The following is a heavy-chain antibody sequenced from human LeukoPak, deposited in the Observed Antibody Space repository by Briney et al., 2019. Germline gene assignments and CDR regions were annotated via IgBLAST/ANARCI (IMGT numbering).Heavy chain of an antibody. Sequence: GGSLRLSCAASGFTFSNYWVTWVRQAPGKGSEWVAYIRQDGSEIYYVDSVKGRFTISRDNAKNSLYLQMNSLRVEDTAIYYCARLHLDKGRYRPFDSWGQGTRVTVSS. CDR3: ARLHLDKGRYRPFDS. D-gene: IGHD1-1*01. CDR1: GFTFSNYW. V-gene: IGHV3-7*01. J-gene: IGHJ4*02. CDR2: IRQDGSEI.